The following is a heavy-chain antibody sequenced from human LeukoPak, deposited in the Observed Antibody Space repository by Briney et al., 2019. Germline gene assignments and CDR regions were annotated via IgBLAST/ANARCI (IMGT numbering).Heavy chain of an antibody. CDR3: AKDTGYNYGTSYFDY. Sequence: GGSLRLSCVASGFTFSNYAMSWVRQAPGKGLEWVSAISGSGSTTYYADSVKGRSTISRDNSQNTVFLQMNGLRAEDTALYYCAKDTGYNYGTSYFDYWGQGTLVTVSS. D-gene: IGHD5-18*01. J-gene: IGHJ4*02. V-gene: IGHV3-23*01. CDR1: GFTFSNYA. CDR2: ISGSGSTT.